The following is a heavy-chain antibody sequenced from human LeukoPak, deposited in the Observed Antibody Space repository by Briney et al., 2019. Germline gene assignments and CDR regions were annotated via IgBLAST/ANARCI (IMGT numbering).Heavy chain of an antibody. V-gene: IGHV4-4*09. CDR2: IYTSGST. CDR1: VGSISSYY. CDR3: ARPTRINWYFEL. Sequence: SETLSLTCTVSVGSISSYYWRWIRQPPGKGLEWIGYIYTSGSTNYNPSLKSRVTISVDTSKNQFSLKLSSVTAADTAVYYCARPTRINWYFELWGRGTLVTVSS. D-gene: IGHD1-14*01. J-gene: IGHJ2*01.